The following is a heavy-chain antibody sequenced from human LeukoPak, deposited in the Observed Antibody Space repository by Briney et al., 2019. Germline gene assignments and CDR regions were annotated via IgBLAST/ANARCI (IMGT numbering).Heavy chain of an antibody. V-gene: IGHV4-59*01. D-gene: IGHD6-13*01. CDR1: GGSISNYY. CDR3: ARSPGWAAAGNEYYFDY. CDR2: IHYSGST. Sequence: KASGTLSLTCTVSGGSISNYYWSWIRQPPGKGLEWIAFIHYSGSTHYNPSLKSRVTISLDTSKNQFSLKLSSVTAADTAVYYCARSPGWAAAGNEYYFDYWGQGILVTVSS. J-gene: IGHJ4*02.